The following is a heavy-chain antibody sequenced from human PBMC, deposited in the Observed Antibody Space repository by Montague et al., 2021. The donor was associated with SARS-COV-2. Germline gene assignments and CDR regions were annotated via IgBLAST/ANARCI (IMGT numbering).Heavy chain of an antibody. CDR1: DGSFSNFY. CDR2: INHSGTT. D-gene: IGHD6-25*01. V-gene: IGHV4-34*01. CDR3: AGGDDRSGYLDV. J-gene: IGHJ6*03. Sequence: SETLSLTCAVFDGSFSNFYWSWIRQPPGKGLEWIGEINHSGTTYYNPPLKSRVTISVDTSRNQFSLKLNSVTAADAAVYYCAGGDDRSGYLDVWGKGTTVTVSS.